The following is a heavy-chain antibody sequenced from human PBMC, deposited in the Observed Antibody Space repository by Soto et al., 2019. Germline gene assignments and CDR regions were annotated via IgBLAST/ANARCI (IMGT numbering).Heavy chain of an antibody. CDR1: GFIFNTYW. CDR2: INSDGSIA. V-gene: IGHV3-74*01. Sequence: PGGSLRLSCAASGFIFNTYWMHWVRQAPGKGLEWISRINSDGSIADYADSVRGRITISRDNAKNSLYLQMNSLRAEDTAVYYCAREGSDYELEYWGQGTLVTVSS. J-gene: IGHJ4*02. CDR3: AREGSDYELEY. D-gene: IGHD3-10*01.